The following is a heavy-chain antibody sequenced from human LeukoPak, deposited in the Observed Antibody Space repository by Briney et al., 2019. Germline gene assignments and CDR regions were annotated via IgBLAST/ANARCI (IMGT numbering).Heavy chain of an antibody. CDR2: IRGGGGHT. CDR1: GFTFNNYA. Sequence: GGSLRLSCAASGFTFNNYAMNWVPHAPGKGLEWLSYIRGGGGHTHYSDSVKGRFTISRDNSKNMLYLQMNSLRAEDTAIYYCAKCSASYYNDAFDIWGRGTMVTVSS. V-gene: IGHV3-23*01. CDR3: AKCSASYYNDAFDI. D-gene: IGHD3-10*02. J-gene: IGHJ3*02.